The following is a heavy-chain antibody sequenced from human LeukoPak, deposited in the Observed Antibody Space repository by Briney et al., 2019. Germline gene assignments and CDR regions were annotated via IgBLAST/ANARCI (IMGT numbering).Heavy chain of an antibody. CDR2: IWYDGSNK. D-gene: IGHD3-10*01. Sequence: GGSLRLSCAASGFTFSSYGMHWVRQAPGKGLEWVAVIWYDGSNKYYADSVKGRFTISRDNAKNSLYLQMNSLRAEDTAVYYCARDRGIQYGMDVWGQGTTVTVSS. CDR3: ARDRGIQYGMDV. CDR1: GFTFSSYG. V-gene: IGHV3-33*01. J-gene: IGHJ6*02.